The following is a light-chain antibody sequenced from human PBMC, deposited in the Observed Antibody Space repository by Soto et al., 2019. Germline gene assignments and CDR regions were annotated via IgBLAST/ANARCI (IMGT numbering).Light chain of an antibody. CDR1: SANIGAGYD. Sequence: QAVLTQPPSVSGAPGPRVTSSCSGSSANIGAGYDVHWYQQLPGTAPKLLIYGNSNRPSGVPDRFSGSKSGTSASLAITGLQAADESHYYCQSYDSSLSGAVFGGGTQLTVL. CDR2: GNS. J-gene: IGLJ7*01. V-gene: IGLV1-40*01. CDR3: QSYDSSLSGAV.